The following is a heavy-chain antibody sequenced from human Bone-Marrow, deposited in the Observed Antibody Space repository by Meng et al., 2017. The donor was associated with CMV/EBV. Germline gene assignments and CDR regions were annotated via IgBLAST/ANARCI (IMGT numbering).Heavy chain of an antibody. CDR2: INHSGST. CDR3: ARGKYSSSWYGMDV. Sequence: SQTLSLTCAVYGGSFSGHYWSWIRQPPGKGLEWSGEINHSGSTNYNPSLKSRVTISVDTSKNQFSLKLSSVTAADTAVYYCARGKYSSSWYGMDVWGQGTTVTVSS. J-gene: IGHJ6*02. CDR1: GGSFSGHY. V-gene: IGHV4-34*01. D-gene: IGHD6-13*01.